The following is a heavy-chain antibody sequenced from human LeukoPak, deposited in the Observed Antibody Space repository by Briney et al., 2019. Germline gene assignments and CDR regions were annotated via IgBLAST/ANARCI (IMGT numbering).Heavy chain of an antibody. CDR3: GRNSDYFDYSPQRV. D-gene: IGHD3-22*01. Sequence: GGTLRLFCASSGFTFSHYALHWARQAPGKGLEWVALQGHDGADKYYADSVKGRFLISRDNSKNMLLLEMNSLIIEDTDVYFCGRNSDYFDYSPQRVWGQGPLVIVS. J-gene: IGHJ4*02. CDR2: QGHDGADK. CDR1: GFTFSHYA. V-gene: IGHV3-30*04.